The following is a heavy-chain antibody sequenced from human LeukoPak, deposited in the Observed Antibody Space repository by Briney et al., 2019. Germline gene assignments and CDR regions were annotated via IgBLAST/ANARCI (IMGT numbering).Heavy chain of an antibody. D-gene: IGHD5-18*01. Sequence: PGGSLRLSCAASGFTFSTYWMTWVRQAPGKGLEWVANIKQDGSEKYYVDSVKGRFTISRDNAKKSLYLQMNSLRAEDTAVYYCARLRARYSYGTPDYWGQGTLVTVSP. CDR3: ARLRARYSYGTPDY. CDR1: GFTFSTYW. J-gene: IGHJ4*02. CDR2: IKQDGSEK. V-gene: IGHV3-7*01.